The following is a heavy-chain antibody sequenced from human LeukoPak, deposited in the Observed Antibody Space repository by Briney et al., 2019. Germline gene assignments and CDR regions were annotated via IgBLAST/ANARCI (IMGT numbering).Heavy chain of an antibody. CDR2: IIPIFGTA. V-gene: IGHV1-69*13. CDR3: ARAGDCSSTSCYTDLDY. Sequence: GASVKVSCKASGGTFSSYAISWVRQAPGQGLEWMGGIIPIFGTANYAQKFQGRVTITADESTSTAYMELSSLRSEDTAVYYCARAGDCSSTSCYTDLDYWGQGTLVTVSS. CDR1: GGTFSSYA. D-gene: IGHD2-2*02. J-gene: IGHJ4*02.